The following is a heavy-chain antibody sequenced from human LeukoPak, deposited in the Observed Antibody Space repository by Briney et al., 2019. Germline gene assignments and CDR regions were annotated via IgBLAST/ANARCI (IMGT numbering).Heavy chain of an antibody. D-gene: IGHD6-19*01. CDR2: IYYSGNT. V-gene: IGHV4-39*07. CDR1: GGSISSTSYY. J-gene: IGHJ4*02. CDR3: ARVPVRGSGWIDY. Sequence: PSETLSLTCTVSGGSISSTSYYWGWIRQPPGEGLEWIGSIYYSGNTYYNPSLKSRVTISVDTSKNQFSLKLSSVTAADTAVYYCARVPVRGSGWIDYWGQGTLVTVSS.